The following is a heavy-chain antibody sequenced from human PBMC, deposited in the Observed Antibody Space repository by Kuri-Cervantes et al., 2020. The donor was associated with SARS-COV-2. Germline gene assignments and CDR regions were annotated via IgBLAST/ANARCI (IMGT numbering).Heavy chain of an antibody. V-gene: IGHV1-24*01. CDR2: FDPEDGET. D-gene: IGHD3-10*01. Sequence: ASVKVSCKVSGYTLTELSMHWVRQAPGKGLEWMGCFDPEDGETIYAQKFQGRVTMTEDTSTDTAHMELSSLRSEDTAVYYCATGVPTRLFGDELKNDAFDIWGQGTTVTVSS. CDR1: GYTLTELS. J-gene: IGHJ3*02. CDR3: ATGVPTRLFGDELKNDAFDI.